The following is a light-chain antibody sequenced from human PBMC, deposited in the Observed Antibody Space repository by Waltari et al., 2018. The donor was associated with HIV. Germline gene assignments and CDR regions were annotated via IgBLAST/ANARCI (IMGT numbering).Light chain of an antibody. J-gene: IGLJ2*01. CDR3: AAWDNSLSVLVV. V-gene: IGLV1-47*01. CDR2: RNN. CDR1: SSNIGSNY. Sequence: QSVLTQTPSASGTPGQRVTISCPGSSSNIGSNYVYWYQQLPGTAPKRRIYRNNQRPSGVPDRFSGSKSGTSASLAISGLRSEDEADYYCAAWDNSLSVLVVFGGGTKLTVL.